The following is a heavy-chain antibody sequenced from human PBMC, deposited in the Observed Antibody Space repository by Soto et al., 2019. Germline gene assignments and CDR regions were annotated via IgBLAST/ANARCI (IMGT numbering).Heavy chain of an antibody. Sequence: EVQLLESGGGLVQPGGSLRLSCAASGFTVSSNYMSWVRQAPGKGLEWVSVIYSDGSTYYADTVKGRFTISRHNSKNTLYLQMNSLRAEDTAVYYCARDPYYDSSGYLASNGMDVWGQGTTVTVSS. V-gene: IGHV3-53*04. D-gene: IGHD3-22*01. CDR1: GFTVSSNY. CDR3: ARDPYYDSSGYLASNGMDV. J-gene: IGHJ6*02. CDR2: IYSDGST.